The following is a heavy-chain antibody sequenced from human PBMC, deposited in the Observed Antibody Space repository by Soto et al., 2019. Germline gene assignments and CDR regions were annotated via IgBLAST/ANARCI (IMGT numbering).Heavy chain of an antibody. J-gene: IGHJ6*02. CDR3: ARENSFDGMDV. CDR2: IWYDGSNK. Sequence: GGSLRLSCAASGFPFSSYGMHWVRQAPGKGLEWVAVIWYDGSNKYYADSVKGRFTISRDNSKNTLYLQMNSLRAEDTAVYYCARENSFDGMDVWGQGTTVTVSS. V-gene: IGHV3-33*01. D-gene: IGHD2-21*01. CDR1: GFPFSSYG.